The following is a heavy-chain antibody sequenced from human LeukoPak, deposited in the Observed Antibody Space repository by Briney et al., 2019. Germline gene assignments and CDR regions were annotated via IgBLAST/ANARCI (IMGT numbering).Heavy chain of an antibody. CDR2: ISYDGSNK. CDR1: GFTFSSYG. Sequence: GRSLRLSCAASGFTFSSYGMHWVHQAPGKGLEWVAVISYDGSNKYYADSVKGRFTISRDNSKNTLYLQMNSLRAEDTAVYYCAKIGRRYGSGNPGEIDYWGQGTLVTASS. J-gene: IGHJ4*02. D-gene: IGHD3-10*01. V-gene: IGHV3-30*18. CDR3: AKIGRRYGSGNPGEIDY.